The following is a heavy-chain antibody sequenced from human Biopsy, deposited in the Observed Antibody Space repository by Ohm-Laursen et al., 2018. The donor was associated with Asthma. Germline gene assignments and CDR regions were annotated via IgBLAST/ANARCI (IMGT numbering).Heavy chain of an antibody. Sequence: SLRLSCAASGFTFSSYSMNWVRQAPGKGLEWVSSISSSSSTIYYADSVKGRFTISRDNAKNSLYLQMNSLRDEDTAVYYCARDAGYCGGDCYSLLEYYYYYYGMDVWGQGTTVTVSS. CDR3: ARDAGYCGGDCYSLLEYYYYYYGMDV. CDR1: GFTFSSYS. CDR2: ISSSSSTI. V-gene: IGHV3-48*02. J-gene: IGHJ6*02. D-gene: IGHD2-21*02.